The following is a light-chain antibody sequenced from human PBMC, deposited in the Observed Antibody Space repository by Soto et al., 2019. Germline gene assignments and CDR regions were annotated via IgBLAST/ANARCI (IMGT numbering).Light chain of an antibody. CDR1: HSVSNN. V-gene: IGKV3-15*01. J-gene: IGKJ4*01. Sequence: ETVMTQSPASLSVSPGERATLSCRASHSVSNNLAWYQQKPGQAPRLLIYHASTRAPGIPARFCGSGSGTELTLTISSVQSEDSAVYYCRHYNSWPLTFGGGTKVEIK. CDR3: RHYNSWPLT. CDR2: HAS.